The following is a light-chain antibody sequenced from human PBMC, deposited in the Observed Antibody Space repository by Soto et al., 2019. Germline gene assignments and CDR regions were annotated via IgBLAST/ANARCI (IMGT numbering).Light chain of an antibody. V-gene: IGKV1-5*01. J-gene: IGKJ2*01. CDR3: QQYNSYPYT. CDR2: DAS. Sequence: DIQMTQSPSTLSASVGDRVTITCRASQSISSWLAWYQQKPGKAPKLLIYDASSLESGVPSRFSGCGSGTEFTLTISSXQPDDFATYYCQQYNSYPYTFGQGTKVDIK. CDR1: QSISSW.